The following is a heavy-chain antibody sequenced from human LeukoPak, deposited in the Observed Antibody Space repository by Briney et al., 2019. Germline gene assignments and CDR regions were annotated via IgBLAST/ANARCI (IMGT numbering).Heavy chain of an antibody. Sequence: TSETLSLTCTVSGGSISSYYWSWIRQPPGKGLEWIGYIYYSGSTNYNPSLKSRVTISVDTSKNQFPLKLSSVTAADTAVYYCARAGDYFSYYYYMDVWAKGPRSPSP. D-gene: IGHD4-17*01. V-gene: IGHV4-59*01. CDR1: GGSISSYY. CDR3: ARAGDYFSYYYYMDV. J-gene: IGHJ6*03. CDR2: IYYSGST.